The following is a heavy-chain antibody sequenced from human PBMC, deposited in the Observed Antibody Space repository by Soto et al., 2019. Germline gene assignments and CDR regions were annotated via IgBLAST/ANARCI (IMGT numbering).Heavy chain of an antibody. J-gene: IGHJ4*02. CDR2: ISGSGGST. V-gene: IGHV3-23*01. D-gene: IGHD1-26*01. CDR3: AKDLRRENLFGSYLGYYFDY. CDR1: GFTFSSYA. Sequence: EVQLLESGGGLVQPGGSLRLSCAASGFTFSSYAMSWVRQAPGKGLEWVSAISGSGGSTYYADSVKGRFTISRDNSKNTLYLQMNSLRAEDTAVYYCAKDLRRENLFGSYLGYYFDYWGQGTLVTVSS.